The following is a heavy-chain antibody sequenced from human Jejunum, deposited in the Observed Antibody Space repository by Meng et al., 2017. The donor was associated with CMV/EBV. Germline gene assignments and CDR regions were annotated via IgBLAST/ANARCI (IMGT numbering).Heavy chain of an antibody. CDR1: TFGRKA. Sequence: TFGRKAMGWGRQAPGKGMEWVSAISGRGGSTYYADSVKGRFTISRDNSKNTLYLQMNSLRAEDTAVYYCAKIQWFGELGYYYFDYWGQGTLVTVSS. J-gene: IGHJ4*02. D-gene: IGHD3-10*01. CDR2: ISGRGGST. V-gene: IGHV3-23*01. CDR3: AKIQWFGELGYYYFDY.